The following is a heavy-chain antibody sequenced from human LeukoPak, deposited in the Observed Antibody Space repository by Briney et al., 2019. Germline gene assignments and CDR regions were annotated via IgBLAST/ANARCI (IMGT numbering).Heavy chain of an antibody. V-gene: IGHV3-33*01. Sequence: GGSLRLSCAASGFTFSSYGMHWVRQAPGKGLEWVAVIWYDGSNKYYADSVKGRFTISRDNSKNTLYLQMNSLRAEDTAVYYCATDDPDFDWSQAPDYWGQGTLVTVSS. J-gene: IGHJ4*02. D-gene: IGHD3-9*01. CDR3: ATDDPDFDWSQAPDY. CDR1: GFTFSSYG. CDR2: IWYDGSNK.